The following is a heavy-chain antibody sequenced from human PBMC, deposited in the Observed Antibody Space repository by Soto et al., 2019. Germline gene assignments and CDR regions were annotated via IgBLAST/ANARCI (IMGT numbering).Heavy chain of an antibody. CDR3: ARDQSSGWFGKESGMDV. CDR1: DYSFTSLG. CDR2: ISGYNGNT. V-gene: IGHV1-18*01. D-gene: IGHD6-19*01. Sequence: ASVKVSCKAADYSFTSLGLSWGRQAPGQGLEWMGWISGYNGNTKYAQRLQGRVTMTTDASTSTAYMELRGLTSDDTAVYSCARDQSSGWFGKESGMDVWGQGTTVTVFS. J-gene: IGHJ6*02.